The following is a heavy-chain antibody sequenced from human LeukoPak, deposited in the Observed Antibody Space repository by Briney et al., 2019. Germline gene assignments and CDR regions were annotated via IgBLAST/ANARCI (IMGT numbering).Heavy chain of an antibody. J-gene: IGHJ4*02. CDR3: ASGLYYGSGSYHY. CDR1: GFTFSSYS. Sequence: GGSLRLSCAASGFTFSSYSMNWVCQAPGKGLEWVSYISSSSSTIYYADSVKGRFTISRDNAKNSLYLQMNSLRAEDTAVYYCASGLYYGSGSYHYWGQGTLVTVSS. D-gene: IGHD3-10*01. V-gene: IGHV3-48*01. CDR2: ISSSSSTI.